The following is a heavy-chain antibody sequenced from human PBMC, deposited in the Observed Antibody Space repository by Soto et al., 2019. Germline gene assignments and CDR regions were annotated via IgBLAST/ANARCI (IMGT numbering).Heavy chain of an antibody. J-gene: IGHJ4*02. D-gene: IGHD1-7*01. V-gene: IGHV3-11*01. CDR2: ISSSGSTI. Sequence: QVQLVESGGGLVKPGGSLSLSCAASGFPFSDYYMSWIRQAPGKGLEWVSYISSSGSTIYYADSVKGRFTISRDNAKNSLYLQMNSLRAEDTAVYYCAGRPINWNSRATHYWGQGTLVTVSS. CDR3: AGRPINWNSRATHY. CDR1: GFPFSDYY.